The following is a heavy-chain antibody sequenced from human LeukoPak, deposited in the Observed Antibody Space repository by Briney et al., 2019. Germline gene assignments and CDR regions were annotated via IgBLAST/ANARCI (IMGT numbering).Heavy chain of an antibody. Sequence: SGTLSLTCAVSGGSISSGGYSWSWIRQPPGKGLEWIGYIYHSGSTYYNPSLKSRVTISVDRSKNQFSLKLSSVTAADTAVYYCARVHSSGYYFGWFDPWGQGTLVTVSS. D-gene: IGHD3-22*01. CDR1: GGSISSGGYS. J-gene: IGHJ5*02. CDR2: IYHSGST. CDR3: ARVHSSGYYFGWFDP. V-gene: IGHV4-30-2*01.